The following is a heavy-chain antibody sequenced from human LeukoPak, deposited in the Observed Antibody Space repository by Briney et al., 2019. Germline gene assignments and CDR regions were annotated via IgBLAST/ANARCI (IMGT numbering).Heavy chain of an antibody. Sequence: PGGSLRLSCSASGFTFSLFPIHWVRQAPGKGLEYVSVIGGSGDGAYYADSVKGRFTISRDNSKNTVYLQMSSLRVEDTAVYYCVRGNWGFDYWGQGTLVTVSS. CDR1: GFTFSLFP. V-gene: IGHV3-64D*06. D-gene: IGHD7-27*01. CDR3: VRGNWGFDY. CDR2: IGGSGDGA. J-gene: IGHJ4*02.